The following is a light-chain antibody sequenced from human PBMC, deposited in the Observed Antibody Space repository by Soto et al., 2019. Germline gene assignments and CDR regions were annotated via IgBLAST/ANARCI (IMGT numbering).Light chain of an antibody. CDR1: QSVGSD. J-gene: IGKJ4*01. Sequence: EIVMTQSPATLSVSPGERATLSCRASQSVGSDLAWYQQKPGQAPRLVIYDIFTRATGVPIRISGSGSGTEFTLTISSLQSEDFAVYYCQHYNSWPLTFGGGTKVEIK. CDR3: QHYNSWPLT. CDR2: DIF. V-gene: IGKV3D-15*01.